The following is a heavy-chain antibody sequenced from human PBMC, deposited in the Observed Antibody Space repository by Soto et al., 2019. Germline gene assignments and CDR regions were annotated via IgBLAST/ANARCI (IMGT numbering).Heavy chain of an antibody. CDR3: ASSSIPWGYYYGMDV. CDR1: GYTLTSYG. V-gene: IGHV1-18*04. J-gene: IGHJ6*02. CDR2: ISAYNGNT. Sequence: QVQLVQSGAEVKKPGASVKVSCKASGYTLTSYGISWVRQAPGQGLEWMGWISAYNGNTNYAQKLQGRVTMTTDTSTSTAYMELRSLRSDDTAVYYCASSSIPWGYYYGMDVWGQGTTVTVSS. D-gene: IGHD6-19*01.